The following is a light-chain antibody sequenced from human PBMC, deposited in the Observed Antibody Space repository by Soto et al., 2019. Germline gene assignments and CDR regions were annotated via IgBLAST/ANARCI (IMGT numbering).Light chain of an antibody. V-gene: IGKV1-5*03. J-gene: IGKJ4*01. CDR3: QQYNSYPLT. CDR2: KAS. CDR1: QSVAYW. Sequence: DIQMTQSPSTLSASVGDRVTITCRASQSVAYWLAWYQQKPGKPPKLLIYKASTLESGVPSRFSGSGSGTEFTLTISSLQPDDFATYYCQQYNSYPLTFGGGTKVEIK.